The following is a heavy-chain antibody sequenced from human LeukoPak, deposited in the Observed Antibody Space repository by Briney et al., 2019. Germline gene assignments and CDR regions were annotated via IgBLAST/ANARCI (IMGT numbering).Heavy chain of an antibody. D-gene: IGHD6-19*01. Sequence: SETLSLTCTVSGGSISSYYWSWIRQPPGKGLEWIGYIYYSGSTNYNPSLKSRVTISADTSKSQFSLKLSSVTAADTAVYYCARFGWDNYYYYGMDVWGQGTTVTVSS. V-gene: IGHV4-59*01. CDR1: GGSISSYY. CDR3: ARFGWDNYYYYGMDV. J-gene: IGHJ6*02. CDR2: IYYSGST.